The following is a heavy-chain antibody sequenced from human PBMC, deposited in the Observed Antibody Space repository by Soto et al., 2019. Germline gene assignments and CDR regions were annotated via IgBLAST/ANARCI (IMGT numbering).Heavy chain of an antibody. Sequence: QVQLVQSGAEVKKPGASVKVSCTTSGYSFTSYGIIWVRQAPGQGLEWMGWISGYNAKTNYAQKFQGRVTMTTDTSTRTAYMELRSLRSDDTAVYYCARESFLVTSYGSGSYYSGEENWGQETLVTVSS. V-gene: IGHV1-18*01. J-gene: IGHJ4*02. CDR3: ARESFLVTSYGSGSYYSGEEN. D-gene: IGHD3-10*01. CDR1: GYSFTSYG. CDR2: ISGYNAKT.